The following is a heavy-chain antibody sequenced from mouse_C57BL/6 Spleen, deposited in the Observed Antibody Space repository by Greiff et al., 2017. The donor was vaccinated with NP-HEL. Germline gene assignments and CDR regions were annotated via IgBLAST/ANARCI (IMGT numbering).Heavy chain of an antibody. D-gene: IGHD1-1*01. CDR3: AREESTTVVAMDY. V-gene: IGHV1-42*01. CDR2: INPSTGGT. Sequence: EVKLVESGPELVKPGASVKISCKASGYSFTGYYMNWVKQSPEKSLEWIGEINPSTGGTTYNQKFKAKATLTVDKSSSTAYMQLKSLTSEDSAVYYCAREESTTVVAMDYWGQGTSVTVSS. CDR1: GYSFTGYY. J-gene: IGHJ4*01.